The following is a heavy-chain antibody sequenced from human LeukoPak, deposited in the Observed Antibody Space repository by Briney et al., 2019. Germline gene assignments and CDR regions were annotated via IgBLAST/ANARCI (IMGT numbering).Heavy chain of an antibody. Sequence: SETLSLTCSVSGGSINSYGYYWAWIRQPPGKRPEWIGSIFYSGSTHYNPSLQSRITTSADTSKGQFSLKLSSVTAADTAVYYCARQGVGATDFWGQGSLVTVSS. V-gene: IGHV4-39*01. D-gene: IGHD1-26*01. J-gene: IGHJ4*02. CDR1: GGSINSYGYY. CDR2: IFYSGST. CDR3: ARQGVGATDF.